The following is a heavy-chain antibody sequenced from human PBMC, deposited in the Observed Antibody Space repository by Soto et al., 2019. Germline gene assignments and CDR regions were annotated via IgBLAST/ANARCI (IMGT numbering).Heavy chain of an antibody. CDR2: LSGSGGTT. V-gene: IGHV3-23*01. CDR1: GFTFSSYA. CDR3: ARGSYGLDF. D-gene: IGHD3-10*01. J-gene: IGHJ6*02. Sequence: GGSLRLSCAASGFTFSSYAMSWVRQTPGKGLEWVSTLSGSGGTTYYADSVKGQFTISRDNSKSTLYLQMNSLRAEDTAVYYCARGSYGLDFWGQGTTVTVSS.